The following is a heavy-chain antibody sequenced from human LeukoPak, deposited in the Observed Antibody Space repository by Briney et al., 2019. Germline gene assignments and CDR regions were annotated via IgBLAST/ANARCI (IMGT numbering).Heavy chain of an antibody. CDR1: GFTFNNFG. J-gene: IGHJ4*02. D-gene: IGHD3-3*01. CDR2: IGYDESKK. CDR3: AKNPEAVTISGVPSQGY. V-gene: IGHV3-30*02. Sequence: PGGSLRLSCEASGFTFNNFGMHWVRQAPGKGLEWVAFIGYDESKKYYVESVKGRFTISRDDSKNTLYLQMSALTTEHTAVYYCAKNPEAVTISGVPSQGYWGQGTLVTVSS.